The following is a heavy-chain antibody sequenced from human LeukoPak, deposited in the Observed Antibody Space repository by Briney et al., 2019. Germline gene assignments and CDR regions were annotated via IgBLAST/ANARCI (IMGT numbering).Heavy chain of an antibody. CDR2: IIPIFGTA. J-gene: IGHJ5*02. CDR1: GGTFISYA. D-gene: IGHD4-17*01. V-gene: IGHV1-69*06. CDR3: ARDGTHYDYGPVGFDP. Sequence: SVKVSCKASGGTFISYAISWVRQAPGQGLEWMGGIIPIFGTANYAQKFQGRVTITADKSTSTAYMELSSLRSEDTAVYYCARDGTHYDYGPVGFDPWGQGILVTVSS.